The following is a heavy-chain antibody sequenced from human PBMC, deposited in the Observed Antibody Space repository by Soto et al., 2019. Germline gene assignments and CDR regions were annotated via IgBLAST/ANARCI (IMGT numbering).Heavy chain of an antibody. CDR3: TILRGYSNSGFDP. CDR2: INPSNGGT. Sequence: ASVKVSCKASGNPFRGYYIHWVRQAPGQGLEWMGWINPSNGGTNYAQKFQGRVTMSRDTSLSTAYMEVSRLRSDDTALYYCTILRGYSNSGFDPWGQGTLVTVSP. D-gene: IGHD5-18*01. CDR1: GNPFRGYY. J-gene: IGHJ5*02. V-gene: IGHV1-2*02.